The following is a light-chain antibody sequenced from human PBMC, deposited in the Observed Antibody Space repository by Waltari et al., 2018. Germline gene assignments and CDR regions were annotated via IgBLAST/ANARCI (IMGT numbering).Light chain of an antibody. CDR3: FSYADGRSLV. J-gene: IGLJ2*01. V-gene: IGLV2-23*01. CDR1: STDLGSSTL. CDR2: EGT. Sequence: QSALTQPASVSGSPGQSISISCTGSSTDLGSSTLVSWYQHHPDKAPKLLICEGTERPSGISHRFSGSKSGNTASLPISTLQAEDEADYYCFSYADGRSLVFGGGTKVTVL.